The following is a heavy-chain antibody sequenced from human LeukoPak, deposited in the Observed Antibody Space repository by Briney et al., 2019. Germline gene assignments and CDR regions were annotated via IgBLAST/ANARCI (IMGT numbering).Heavy chain of an antibody. Sequence: SETLSLICTVSGGSVNNYYWSWIRQPAGKGLEWIGRIYTRGSTNYNPSLKSRVTMSVDTSKNQFSLKLSSVTAADTAVYYCARGRYCSADICSGGDAFDIWGQGTMVSVSS. CDR3: ARGRYCSADICSGGDAFDI. D-gene: IGHD2-15*01. CDR2: IYTRGST. CDR1: GGSVNNYY. J-gene: IGHJ3*02. V-gene: IGHV4-4*07.